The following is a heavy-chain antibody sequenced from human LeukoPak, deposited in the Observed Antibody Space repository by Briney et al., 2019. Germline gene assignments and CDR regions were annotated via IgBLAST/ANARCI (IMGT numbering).Heavy chain of an antibody. CDR2: ILPIFGTA. CDR3: ARVGGDYDYVWGSYRLDY. D-gene: IGHD3-16*02. Sequence: ASVKVSSKASGGSLSSYAISWVRQAPGQVLEWKGGILPIFGTANYAQKFQGRVTITADKSTSTAYMELSSLRSEDTAVYYCARVGGDYDYVWGSYRLDYWGQGTLVTVSS. CDR1: GGSLSSYA. V-gene: IGHV1-69*06. J-gene: IGHJ4*02.